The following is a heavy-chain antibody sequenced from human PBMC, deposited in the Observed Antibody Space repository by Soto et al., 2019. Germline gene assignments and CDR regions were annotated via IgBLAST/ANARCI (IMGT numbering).Heavy chain of an antibody. CDR1: GFTFNNYA. CDR2: ISGSGGST. J-gene: IGHJ4*02. Sequence: EVQLLESGGGLVQPGGSLRLSCAASGFTFNNYAMSWVRQAPGKGLEWVSTISGSGGSTYYADSVKGRFTISRDSSRNTLYLQMNSLRADDTALYYCAKAGGYDLGSFAHWGQGTLVTVSS. D-gene: IGHD5-12*01. V-gene: IGHV3-23*01. CDR3: AKAGGYDLGSFAH.